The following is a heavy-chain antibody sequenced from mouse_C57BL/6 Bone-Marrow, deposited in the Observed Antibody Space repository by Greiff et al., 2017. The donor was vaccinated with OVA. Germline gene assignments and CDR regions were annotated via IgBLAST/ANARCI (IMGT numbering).Heavy chain of an antibody. Sequence: QVQLKQSGAELVRPGTSVKVSCKASGYAFTNYLIEWVKQRPGQGLEWIGVINPGSGGTNYNEKFKGKATLTADKSSSTAYMQLSSLTSEDSAVYFCARDGSSYGFAYWGQGTLVTVSA. CDR3: ARDGSSYGFAY. J-gene: IGHJ3*01. D-gene: IGHD1-1*01. CDR2: INPGSGGT. CDR1: GYAFTNYL. V-gene: IGHV1-54*01.